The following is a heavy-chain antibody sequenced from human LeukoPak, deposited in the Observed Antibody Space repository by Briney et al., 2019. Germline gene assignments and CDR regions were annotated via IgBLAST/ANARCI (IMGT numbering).Heavy chain of an antibody. CDR2: IYYSGST. Sequence: SETLSLTCTVSGGSISSYYWSWIRQPPGKGLEWIGYIYYSGSTNYNPSLKGRVTISVDTSKNQFSLKLSSVTAADTAVYYCARAQGDFWSGSCWFDPWGQGTLVTVSS. V-gene: IGHV4-59*01. CDR1: GGSISSYY. CDR3: ARAQGDFWSGSCWFDP. D-gene: IGHD3-3*01. J-gene: IGHJ5*02.